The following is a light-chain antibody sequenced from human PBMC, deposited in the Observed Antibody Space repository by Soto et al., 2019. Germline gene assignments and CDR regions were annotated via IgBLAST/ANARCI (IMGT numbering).Light chain of an antibody. V-gene: IGKV3D-15*01. CDR1: QSVSTS. J-gene: IGKJ4*01. CDR3: QQYNNWPLLT. Sequence: EVVMTQSPATLSVSPGERATLSCRASQSVSTSLAWYQHKPGQAPRLLIFGAFARATGIPARFSGGGSGTEFTLPITSIQSEDFAVYYCQQYNNWPLLTFGGGTKVEIK. CDR2: GAF.